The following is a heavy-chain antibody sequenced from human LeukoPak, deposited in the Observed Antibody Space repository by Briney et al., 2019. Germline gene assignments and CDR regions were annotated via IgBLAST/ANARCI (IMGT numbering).Heavy chain of an antibody. D-gene: IGHD3-3*01. V-gene: IGHV1-46*01. CDR2: INPSGGST. J-gene: IGHJ6*02. Sequence: GASVKVSCKASGYTFTGYYMHWVRQAPGQGLEWMGIINPSGGSTSYAQKFQGRVTMTRDTSTSTVYMELSSLRSEDTAVYYCARAKEEYYDFWSGYYHYGMDVWGQGTTVTVSS. CDR3: ARAKEEYYDFWSGYYHYGMDV. CDR1: GYTFTGYY.